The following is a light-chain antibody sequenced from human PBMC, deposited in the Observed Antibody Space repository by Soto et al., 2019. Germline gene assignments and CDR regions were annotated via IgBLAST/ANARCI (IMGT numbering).Light chain of an antibody. V-gene: IGKV1-5*03. CDR2: QAS. CDR1: QSIGTW. CDR3: QHYNTYST. Sequence: DIHMTQSPSTLSASVGDRVIITCRASQSIGTWLAWYQQKPGIAPKLLIYQASMLESGVPSRFSGSGSGTEFTLTISSLQPDDFATYYCQHYNTYSTFGQGTKVETK. J-gene: IGKJ1*01.